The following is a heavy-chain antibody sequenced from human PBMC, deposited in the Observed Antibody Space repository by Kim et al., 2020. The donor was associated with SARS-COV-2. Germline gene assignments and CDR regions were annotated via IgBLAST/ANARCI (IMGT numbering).Heavy chain of an antibody. CDR3: ARDHHSSGYYYYYGMDV. D-gene: IGHD3-22*01. V-gene: IGHV4-34*01. CDR2: INHSGST. Sequence: SETLSLTCAVYGGSFSGYYWSWIRQPPGKGLEWIGEINHSGSTNYNPSLKSRVTISVDTSKNQFSLKLSSVTAADTAVYYCARDHHSSGYYYYYGMDVWGQGTTVTVSS. J-gene: IGHJ6*02. CDR1: GGSFSGYY.